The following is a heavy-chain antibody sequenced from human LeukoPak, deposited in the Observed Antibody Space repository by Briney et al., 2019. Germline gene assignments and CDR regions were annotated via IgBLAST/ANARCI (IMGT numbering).Heavy chain of an antibody. CDR2: IIPIFGTA. D-gene: IGHD3-10*01. Sequence: SVKVSCKASGGTFSSYAISWVRQAPGQGLEWMGEIIPIFGTANYAQKFQGRVTITADESTSTAYMELSSLRSEDTAVYYCARDPEITMVRGVITNDAFDIWGQGTMVTVSS. J-gene: IGHJ3*02. V-gene: IGHV1-69*13. CDR3: ARDPEITMVRGVITNDAFDI. CDR1: GGTFSSYA.